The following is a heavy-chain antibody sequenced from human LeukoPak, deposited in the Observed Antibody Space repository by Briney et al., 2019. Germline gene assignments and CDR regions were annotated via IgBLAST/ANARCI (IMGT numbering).Heavy chain of an antibody. CDR1: GFTFSSYA. CDR2: ISGSGGST. CDR3: AKWHYGSGSYSDFDY. D-gene: IGHD3-10*01. J-gene: IGHJ4*02. V-gene: IGHV3-23*01. Sequence: GGSLRLSCAASGFTFSSYAMSWVRQAPGKGLEWVSAISGSGGSTYYADSMKGRFTISRDNSKNTLYLQMNSLRAEDTAVYYCAKWHYGSGSYSDFDYWGQGTLVTVSS.